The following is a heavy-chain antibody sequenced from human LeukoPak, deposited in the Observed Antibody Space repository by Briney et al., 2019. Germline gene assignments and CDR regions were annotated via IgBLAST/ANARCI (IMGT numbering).Heavy chain of an antibody. CDR2: IKQDGSEK. V-gene: IGHV3-7*01. J-gene: IGHJ4*02. D-gene: IGHD3-22*01. CDR3: ARDCCYSSGYYGTCDY. CDR1: GFTFSSYW. Sequence: GGSLRLSCAASGFTFSSYWMTWVRQAPGKGLEWVATIKQDGSEKYYADTVKGRFTISTANYKNTQSLQMNRLRAEDTAVYYCARDCCYSSGYYGTCDYGGQRTLVTVSS.